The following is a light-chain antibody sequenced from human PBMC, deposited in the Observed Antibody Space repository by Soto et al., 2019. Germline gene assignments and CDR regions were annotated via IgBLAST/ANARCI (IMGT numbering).Light chain of an antibody. J-gene: IGLJ2*01. CDR2: DVS. V-gene: IGLV2-11*01. CDR1: SSDVGGYEY. Sequence: QSALTQPRSVSGSPGQSVTLSCTGTSSDVGGYEYVTWYQQHPGKAPKLMIYDVSKRPSGVPDRFSASKSGNTASLTISGLQAEDEADYYCCSYAGSYTFVVFGGGTKVTVL. CDR3: CSYAGSYTFVV.